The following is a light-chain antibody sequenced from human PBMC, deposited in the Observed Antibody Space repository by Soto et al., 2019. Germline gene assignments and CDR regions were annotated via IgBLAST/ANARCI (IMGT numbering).Light chain of an antibody. V-gene: IGLV2-23*02. Sequence: QSALTQPASVSGSPGQSITISCTGTSSDVGSYNLVSWYQQHPGKAPKLMIYEVSKRPSGVSNRFSGSKSGNTASLTISGIKAEDEADYYCYSYADSITWVFGGGTQLTVL. J-gene: IGLJ3*02. CDR3: YSYADSITWV. CDR1: SSDVGSYNL. CDR2: EVS.